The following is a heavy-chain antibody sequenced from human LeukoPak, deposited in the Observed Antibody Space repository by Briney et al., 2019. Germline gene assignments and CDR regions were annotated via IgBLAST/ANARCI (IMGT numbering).Heavy chain of an antibody. Sequence: PGGSLRLSCAASGFTFSRYWMHWVRQAPGKGLVWVSRINSDGISTNYADSVKGRSTISRDNAKSTLYLEMNSLRAEETAVYYCARVKSYWGDFDYWGQGTLVTVSS. D-gene: IGHD1-26*01. CDR3: ARVKSYWGDFDY. J-gene: IGHJ4*02. CDR2: INSDGIST. CDR1: GFTFSRYW. V-gene: IGHV3-74*01.